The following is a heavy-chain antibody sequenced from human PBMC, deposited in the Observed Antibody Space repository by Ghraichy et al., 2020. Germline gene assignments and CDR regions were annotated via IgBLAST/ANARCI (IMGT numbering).Heavy chain of an antibody. Sequence: GESLNISCAASGFTFSSYSMNWVRQAPGKGLEWVSSISSRGSYIFYADSVKGRFTISTDSAKNSLYLQMNSLRAEDTAVYYCARAPAGFCTSISCQNWFDPWGQGTLVTVSS. D-gene: IGHD2-2*01. CDR1: GFTFSSYS. CDR3: ARAPAGFCTSISCQNWFDP. J-gene: IGHJ5*02. V-gene: IGHV3-21*01. CDR2: ISSRGSYI.